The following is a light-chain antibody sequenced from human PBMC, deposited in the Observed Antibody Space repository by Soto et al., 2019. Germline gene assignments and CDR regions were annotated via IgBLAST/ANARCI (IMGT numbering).Light chain of an antibody. V-gene: IGLV1-44*01. J-gene: IGLJ1*01. Sequence: QSALTQPPSASGTPGQRVTISCSGSSSNIETNTVDWYQHLPGTAPKVLIFNNNQRPSGVPDRFSGSKSGTSASLAISGLQSEDEADYYCSSYAGSNNFVFGTGTKLTVL. CDR1: SSNIETNT. CDR2: NNN. CDR3: SSYAGSNNFV.